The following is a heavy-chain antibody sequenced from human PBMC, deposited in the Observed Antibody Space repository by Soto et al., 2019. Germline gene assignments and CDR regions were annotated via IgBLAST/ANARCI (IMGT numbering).Heavy chain of an antibody. CDR3: ARGILYYGSGSFDY. D-gene: IGHD3-10*01. V-gene: IGHV4-59*08. Sequence: SETLSLTCTVSGGSVNGFYWSWIRQPPGKRLEWIGYIYYSGSTYYNPSLKSRVTISVDTSKNQFSLKLSSVTAADTAVYYCARGILYYGSGSFDYWGQGTLVTVSS. J-gene: IGHJ4*02. CDR2: IYYSGST. CDR1: GGSVNGFY.